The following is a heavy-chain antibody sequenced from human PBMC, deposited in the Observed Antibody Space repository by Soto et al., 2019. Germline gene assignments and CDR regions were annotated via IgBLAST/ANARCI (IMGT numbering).Heavy chain of an antibody. J-gene: IGHJ4*02. V-gene: IGHV1-69*01. CDR2: IIPIFGTA. Sequence: QVQLVQSGAEVKKPGSSVKVSCKASGGTFSSYAISWVRQAPGQGLEWMGGIIPIFGTANYAQKFQGRVTITADESTSTAYRELSSLRSEDTAVYYCARATRWYKEVYYFDYWGQGTLVTVSS. CDR1: GGTFSSYA. CDR3: ARATRWYKEVYYFDY. D-gene: IGHD1-20*01.